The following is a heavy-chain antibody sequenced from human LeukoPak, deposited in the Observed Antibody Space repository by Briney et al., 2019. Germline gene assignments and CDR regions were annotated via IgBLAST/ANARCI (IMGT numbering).Heavy chain of an antibody. D-gene: IGHD3-9*01. CDR3: ARISRKDITIFY. V-gene: IGHV4-34*01. J-gene: IGHJ4*02. CDR1: GGSFSGYY. Sequence: SETLSLTCAVYGGSFSGYYWGWIRQPPGKVLEWIGSIYYSGSTYYNPSLKSRVTISVDTSKNQFSLKLSSVTAADTAVYYCARISRKDITIFYWGQGTLVTVSS. CDR2: IYYSGST.